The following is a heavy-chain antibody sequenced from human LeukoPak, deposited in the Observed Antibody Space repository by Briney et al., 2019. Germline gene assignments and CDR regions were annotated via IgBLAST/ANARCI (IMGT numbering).Heavy chain of an antibody. J-gene: IGHJ3*02. CDR3: ARVTAGDYVWGSYRLGAFDI. V-gene: IGHV1-69*13. Sequence: SVKVSCKASGYTFTSYGISWVRQAPGQGLEWMGGIIPIFGTANYAQKFQGRVTITADESTSTAYMELSSLRSEDTAVYYCARVTAGDYVWGSYRLGAFDIWGQGTMVTVSS. CDR2: IIPIFGTA. D-gene: IGHD3-16*02. CDR1: GYTFTSYG.